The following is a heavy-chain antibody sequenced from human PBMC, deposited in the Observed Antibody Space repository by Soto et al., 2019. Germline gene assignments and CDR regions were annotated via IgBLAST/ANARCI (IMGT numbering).Heavy chain of an antibody. J-gene: IGHJ3*02. D-gene: IGHD1-26*01. Sequence: QVQLQESGPGLVKPSETLSLTCTVSGGSISSYYWSWIRQPPGKGLEWIGYIYYSGSTNYNPSLKSRVTISVDTSKNQFSLKLSSVTAADTAVYYCAIASGSYGSDAFDIWGQGTMVTVSS. CDR2: IYYSGST. CDR3: AIASGSYGSDAFDI. V-gene: IGHV4-59*01. CDR1: GGSISSYY.